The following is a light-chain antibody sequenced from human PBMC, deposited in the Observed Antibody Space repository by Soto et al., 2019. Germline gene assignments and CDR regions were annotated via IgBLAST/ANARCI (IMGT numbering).Light chain of an antibody. CDR3: QQSHSTPLT. J-gene: IGKJ4*01. CDR1: QSISRY. CDR2: AAS. V-gene: IGKV1-39*01. Sequence: DMQMTQSPSSLSASVGDRVTITCRASQSISRYLNWYQQRPGKAPKFLIYAASSLQSGVPSRLSGSGFGTDFTLTISSLQPEDFATYYCQQSHSTPLTFGGGTKVDIK.